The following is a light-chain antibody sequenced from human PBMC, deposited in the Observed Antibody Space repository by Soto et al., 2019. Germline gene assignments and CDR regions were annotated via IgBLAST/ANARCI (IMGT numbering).Light chain of an antibody. CDR3: AVWDDSLNGWV. CDR1: SSNIGSNT. V-gene: IGLV1-44*01. Sequence: QLVLTQPPSASGTPGQRVTISCSESSSNIGSNTVNWYQQPPGTAPKLLIYSNNQRPSGVPDRFSGSKSGTSASLAISGLQSEDEADYYCAVWDDSLNGWVFGGGTQLTVL. CDR2: SNN. J-gene: IGLJ3*02.